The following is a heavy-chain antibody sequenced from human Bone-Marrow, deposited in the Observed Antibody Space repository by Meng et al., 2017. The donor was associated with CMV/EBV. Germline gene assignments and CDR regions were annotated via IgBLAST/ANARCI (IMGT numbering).Heavy chain of an antibody. D-gene: IGHD2-15*01. V-gene: IGHV3-20*01. CDR2: INWNGGST. CDR1: GFTFSNAW. J-gene: IGHJ6*02. Sequence: GGSLRLSCAASGFTFSNAWMSWVRQAPGKGLEWVSGINWNGGSTGYADSVKGRFTIPRDNAKNSLYLQMNSLRAEDTALYHCAREGYVYCSGGSCYSAGMDVWGQGTTVTVSS. CDR3: AREGYVYCSGGSCYSAGMDV.